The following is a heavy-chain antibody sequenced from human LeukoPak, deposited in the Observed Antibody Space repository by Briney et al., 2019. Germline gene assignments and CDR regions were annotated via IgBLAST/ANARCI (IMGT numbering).Heavy chain of an antibody. D-gene: IGHD3/OR15-3a*01. CDR2: IKQDGSEK. CDR1: GFTFSSYW. V-gene: IGHV3-7*01. CDR3: ARGAWTFDY. Sequence: GGSLRLSCVASGFTFSSYWMSWVRQAPGKGLEWVANIKQDGSEKYYVDSVKGRFTISRDNAKNSLYLQRNSLRAEDTAVYYCARGAWTFDYWGQGTLVSVSS. J-gene: IGHJ4*02.